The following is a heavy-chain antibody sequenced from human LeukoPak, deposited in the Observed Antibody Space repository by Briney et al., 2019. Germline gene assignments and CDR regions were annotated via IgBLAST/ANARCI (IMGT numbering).Heavy chain of an antibody. Sequence: GGSLRLSCAASGFTFSSYGMHWVRQAPGKGLEWVAVISYDGSNKYYADSVKGRFTISRDNSKNTLYLQMNSLRAEDTAVYYCAKDRRFWSGYYPYYFDYWGQGTLVTVSS. CDR1: GFTFSSYG. CDR2: ISYDGSNK. V-gene: IGHV3-30*18. CDR3: AKDRRFWSGYYPYYFDY. D-gene: IGHD3-3*01. J-gene: IGHJ4*02.